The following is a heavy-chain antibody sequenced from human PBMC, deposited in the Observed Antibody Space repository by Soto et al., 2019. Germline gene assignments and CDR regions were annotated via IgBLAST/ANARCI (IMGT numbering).Heavy chain of an antibody. J-gene: IGHJ4*02. D-gene: IGHD4-4*01. V-gene: IGHV3-15*01. CDR1: GFTFSNAW. Sequence: GGSLRLSCAASGFTFSNAWMSWVRQAPGKGLEWVGRIKSKTDGGTTDYAAPVKGRFTISRYDSKNTLYLQINSLKTEDTAVYYCTTDIPRNSEGYWGQGTLVTVSS. CDR2: IKSKTDGGTT. CDR3: TTDIPRNSEGY.